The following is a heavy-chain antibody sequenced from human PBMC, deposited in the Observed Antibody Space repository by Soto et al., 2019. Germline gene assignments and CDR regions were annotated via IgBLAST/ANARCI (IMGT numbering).Heavy chain of an antibody. V-gene: IGHV4-59*01. D-gene: IGHD6-19*01. CDR3: ARGPESGWYYFDY. CDR1: GGSISSYY. CDR2: IYYSGST. Sequence: QVQLQESGPGLVKPSETLSLTCTVSGGSISSYYWSWIRQPPGKGLEWIGYIYYSGSTNYNPSLKSRVTISVDTSKNQFSLKLSSVTAADTAVYYCARGPESGWYYFDYWGQGTLVTVSS. J-gene: IGHJ4*02.